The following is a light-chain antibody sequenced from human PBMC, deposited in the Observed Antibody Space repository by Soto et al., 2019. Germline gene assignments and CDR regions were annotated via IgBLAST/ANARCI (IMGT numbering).Light chain of an antibody. CDR3: QSYDSSLSGSGV. V-gene: IGLV1-40*01. Sequence: QSVLTQPPSASGTPGQRVTMSCSGGRSNIGSNYVYWYQQLPGTAPKLLIYGNSNRPSGVPDRFSGSKSGTSASLAITGLQAEDEADYYCQSYDSSLSGSGVFGGGTKLTVL. CDR1: RSNIGSNY. J-gene: IGLJ2*01. CDR2: GNS.